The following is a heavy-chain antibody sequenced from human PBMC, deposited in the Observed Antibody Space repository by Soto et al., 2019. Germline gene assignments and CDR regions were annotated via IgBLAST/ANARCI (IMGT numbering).Heavy chain of an antibody. J-gene: IGHJ4*02. V-gene: IGHV3-23*01. CDR3: AKDQRQWLAPTYFDY. D-gene: IGHD6-19*01. Sequence: SGFTFSSYAMSWVRQAPGKGLEWVSAISGSVGSTYYAGSVKGRFTISRDNSKNTLYLQMNSLRAEDTAVYYCAKDQRQWLAPTYFDYWGQGTLVTVSS. CDR1: GFTFSSYA. CDR2: ISGSVGST.